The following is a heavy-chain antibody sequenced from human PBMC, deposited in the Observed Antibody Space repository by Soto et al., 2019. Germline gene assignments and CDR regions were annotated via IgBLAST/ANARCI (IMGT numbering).Heavy chain of an antibody. CDR1: GDSSSRSPYF. Sequence: PSETLSLTCTVSGDSSSRSPYFWGWVRHPPGKGLEWIGSINYGGSTFYNPSLKSRVTISVDTSKNHFSLKLSSVTAADTAVYYCARHLGEGYFDYWGQGTLVTVSS. J-gene: IGHJ4*02. CDR3: ARHLGEGYFDY. V-gene: IGHV4-39*01. CDR2: INYGGST.